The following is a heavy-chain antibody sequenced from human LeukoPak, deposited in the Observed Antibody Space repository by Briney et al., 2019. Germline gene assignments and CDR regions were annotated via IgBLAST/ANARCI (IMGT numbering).Heavy chain of an antibody. D-gene: IGHD6-19*01. CDR3: AKGAYSSGWYEFFNY. J-gene: IGHJ4*02. CDR2: ISGTGGAT. V-gene: IGHV3-23*01. CDR1: GFTFSNYA. Sequence: PGGSLRLSCAASGFTFSNYAMTWVRQAPGKGLELVSAISGTGGATYFADSVQGRFTLSRDNSKNTMSMQMNSLRAEDTAVYYCAKGAYSSGWYEFFNYWGQGTLVTVSS.